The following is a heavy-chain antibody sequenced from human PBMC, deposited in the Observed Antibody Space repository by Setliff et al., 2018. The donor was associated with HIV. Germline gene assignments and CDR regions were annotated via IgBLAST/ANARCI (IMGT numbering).Heavy chain of an antibody. J-gene: IGHJ5*02. D-gene: IGHD6-19*01. Sequence: SETLSLTCAVSGYSISSGYHWGWIRQPPGKGLEWIGSIYHSGSTYYNPSLKSRVTISVDTSKNQFSLKLSSVTAADTAVYYCARLRREEQWLVRGWFDPWGQVTPVTVSS. V-gene: IGHV4-38-2*01. CDR1: GYSISSGYH. CDR2: IYHSGST. CDR3: ARLRREEQWLVRGWFDP.